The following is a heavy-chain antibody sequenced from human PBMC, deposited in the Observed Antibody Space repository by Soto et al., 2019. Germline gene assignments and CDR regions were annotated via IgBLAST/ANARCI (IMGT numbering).Heavy chain of an antibody. D-gene: IGHD2-15*01. J-gene: IGHJ4*02. Sequence: HPGGSLRLSCAASGFTFSTFAMFWVRQAPGKGLEWVSSISGTGGSTYYPDSVKGRFTISRDISKNTLYLQMNSMRAEDTAVYYCARPYCSGGRCYYYFDFWGQGTLVTVSS. CDR3: ARPYCSGGRCYYYFDF. CDR2: ISGTGGST. CDR1: GFTFSTFA. V-gene: IGHV3-23*01.